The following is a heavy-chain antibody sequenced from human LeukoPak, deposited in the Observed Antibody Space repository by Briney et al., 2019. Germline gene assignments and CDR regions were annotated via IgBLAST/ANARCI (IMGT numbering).Heavy chain of an antibody. Sequence: ASVKVSCKASGYTFTSYAMHWVRQAPGQRLEWMGWINAGNGNTKYSQKFQGRVTITRDTSASTAYMELSSLRSEDTAVYYCARGSGGDYGGGFDYWGQGTLVTVSS. CDR2: INAGNGNT. J-gene: IGHJ4*02. D-gene: IGHD4-17*01. CDR3: ARGSGGDYGGGFDY. CDR1: GYTFTSYA. V-gene: IGHV1-3*01.